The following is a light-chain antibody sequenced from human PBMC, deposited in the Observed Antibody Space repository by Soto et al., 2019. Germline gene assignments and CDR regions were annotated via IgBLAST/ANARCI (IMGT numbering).Light chain of an antibody. CDR1: SGHSRYA. CDR2: VNCDGSH. Sequence: QSVLTQSPSASASLGASVKLTCTLSSGHSRYAIAWHQQQPEKGPRYLMKVNCDGSHNKGDGIPDRFSGSSSGAERYLTISSLQSEDEADYYCQTWGTGMVFGVGTKVTVL. J-gene: IGLJ2*01. V-gene: IGLV4-69*01. CDR3: QTWGTGMV.